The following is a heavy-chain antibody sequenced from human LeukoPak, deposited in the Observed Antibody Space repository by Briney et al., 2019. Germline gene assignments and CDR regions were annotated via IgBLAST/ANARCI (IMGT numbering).Heavy chain of an antibody. CDR2: INHSGST. V-gene: IGHV4-34*01. D-gene: IGHD3-3*01. CDR1: GGSFSGYY. J-gene: IGHJ6*04. Sequence: PSETLSLTCAVYGGSFSGYYWSWIRQPPGKGLEWIGEINHSGSTNYNPSLKSRVTMSVDTSKNQFSLKLSSVTAADTAVYYCAREGTIFGVVFLMDVWGKGTTVTVSS. CDR3: AREGTIFGVVFLMDV.